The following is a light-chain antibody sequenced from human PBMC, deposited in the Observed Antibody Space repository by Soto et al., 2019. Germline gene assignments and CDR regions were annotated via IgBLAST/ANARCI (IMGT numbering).Light chain of an antibody. CDR1: SSNIGNND. V-gene: IGLV1-51*02. CDR3: GTWDSSLIAL. Sequence: QSVLTQPPSVSAGPGQKVTISCSGNSSNIGNNDVSWYQQLPGKAPKLLIYENSQRPSGIPDRFSGSKSGTSATLGITGLQTGDEADYYCGTWDSSLIALFGTGTKVTVL. J-gene: IGLJ1*01. CDR2: ENS.